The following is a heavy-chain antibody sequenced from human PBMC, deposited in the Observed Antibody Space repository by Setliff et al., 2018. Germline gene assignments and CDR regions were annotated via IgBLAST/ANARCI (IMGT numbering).Heavy chain of an antibody. D-gene: IGHD3-22*01. CDR3: ARDTRDKYDTSGYYLSLDS. Sequence: GASVKVSCKASGGPFSNYAISWVRQAPGQGLEWMGRIIPILGSADYAQKFQGRVTFTADESTRTAYLDLRSLRFEDTAVYYRARDTRDKYDTSGYYLSLDSWGQGTLVTVSS. V-gene: IGHV1-69*11. CDR1: GGPFSNYA. CDR2: IIPILGSA. J-gene: IGHJ4*02.